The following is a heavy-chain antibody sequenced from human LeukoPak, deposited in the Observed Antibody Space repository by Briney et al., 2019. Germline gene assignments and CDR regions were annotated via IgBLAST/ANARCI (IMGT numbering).Heavy chain of an antibody. CDR1: GYTFTSYG. D-gene: IGHD3-3*01. CDR2: IIPIFGTA. Sequence: SVKVSRKASGYTFTSYGISWVRQAPGQGLEWMGRIIPIFGTANYAQKFQGRVTITTDESTSTAYMELSSLRSEDTAVYYCASRNYDFWSAPRGYYYYYMDVWGKGTTVTVSS. V-gene: IGHV1-69*05. J-gene: IGHJ6*03. CDR3: ASRNYDFWSAPRGYYYYYMDV.